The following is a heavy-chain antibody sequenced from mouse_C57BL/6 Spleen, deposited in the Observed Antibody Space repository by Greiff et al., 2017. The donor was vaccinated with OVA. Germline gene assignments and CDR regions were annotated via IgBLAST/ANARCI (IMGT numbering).Heavy chain of an antibody. J-gene: IGHJ3*01. CDR1: GYTFTSYT. D-gene: IGHD1-3*01. CDR3: ARHSGGFAY. V-gene: IGHV1-4*01. Sequence: VQRQRSGAELARPGASVKMSCKASGYTFTSYTMHWVKQRPGQGLEWIGYINPSSGYTKYNQKFKDKATLTADKSSSTAYMQLSSLTSEDSAVYYCARHSGGFAYWGQGTLVTVSA. CDR2: INPSSGYT.